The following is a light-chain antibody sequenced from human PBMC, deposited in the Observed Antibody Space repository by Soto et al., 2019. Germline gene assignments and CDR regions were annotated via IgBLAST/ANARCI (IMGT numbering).Light chain of an antibody. CDR1: QTVSSS. CDR2: EAS. J-gene: IGKJ4*01. Sequence: EIVLTQSPATLSLSPGERATLSCRASQTVSSSLAWYQQKPGQAPRLLIYEASNRATGIPARFSGSGSGAVFTLPISSLEPEDFSLYYCQQHINWPLTFGGGTKVEIK. V-gene: IGKV3-11*01. CDR3: QQHINWPLT.